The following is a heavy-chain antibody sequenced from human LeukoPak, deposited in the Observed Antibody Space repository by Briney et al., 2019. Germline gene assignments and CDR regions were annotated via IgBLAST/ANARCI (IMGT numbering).Heavy chain of an antibody. D-gene: IGHD6-6*01. Sequence: GGSLRLSCAASGFTFSSYWMSWVRQAPGKGLEWVANIKQDGSEKNYVDSLKGRFTISRDNAKNSLYLQMNSLSAEDTAVYYCARGSSYHVYWGQGTLVTVSS. CDR2: IKQDGSEK. CDR3: ARGSSYHVY. V-gene: IGHV3-7*01. J-gene: IGHJ4*02. CDR1: GFTFSSYW.